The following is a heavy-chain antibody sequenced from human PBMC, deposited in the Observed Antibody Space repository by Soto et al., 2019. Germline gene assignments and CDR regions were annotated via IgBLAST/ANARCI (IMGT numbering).Heavy chain of an antibody. CDR2: IYHSGST. J-gene: IGHJ4*02. Sequence: TLSVTCAVSGGSISSGGYSWSWIRQPPGKGLEWIGYIYHSGSTYYNPSLKSRVTISVDRSKNQFSLKLSSVTAADTAVYYCARAGGTAMAYFDYWGQGTLVTVS. CDR1: GGSISSGGYS. CDR3: ARAGGTAMAYFDY. V-gene: IGHV4-30-2*01. D-gene: IGHD5-18*01.